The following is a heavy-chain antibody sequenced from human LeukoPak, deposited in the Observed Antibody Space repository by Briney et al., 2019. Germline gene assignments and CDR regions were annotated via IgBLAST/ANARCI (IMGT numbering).Heavy chain of an antibody. Sequence: GRSLRLSCAASGFTFSSCAMYWVRQAPGKGLEWVAIISYDGTYNYYADSVKGRFTISRDNSHSTLHLQVNSLRAEDTAVYYCARRRIGVLRGVTGPPDYWGQGTLVTVSS. CDR1: GFTFSSCA. CDR3: ARRRIGVLRGVTGPPDY. D-gene: IGHD3-10*01. V-gene: IGHV3-30*04. CDR2: ISYDGTYN. J-gene: IGHJ4*02.